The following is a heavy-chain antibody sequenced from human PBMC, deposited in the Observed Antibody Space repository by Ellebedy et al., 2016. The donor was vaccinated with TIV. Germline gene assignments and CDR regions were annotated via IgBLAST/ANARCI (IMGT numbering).Heavy chain of an antibody. Sequence: GESLKISXAGSGFSFRSYSMNWVRQAPGKGLEWVSSISSTSSYIYYADSVRGRFTISRDNAKGSLYLQMNSLRAEDTAVYYCVKGTGTTNYRHHAFDFWGRGTMVTVSS. D-gene: IGHD1-7*01. J-gene: IGHJ3*01. CDR2: ISSTSSYI. CDR3: VKGTGTTNYRHHAFDF. V-gene: IGHV3-21*01. CDR1: GFSFRSYS.